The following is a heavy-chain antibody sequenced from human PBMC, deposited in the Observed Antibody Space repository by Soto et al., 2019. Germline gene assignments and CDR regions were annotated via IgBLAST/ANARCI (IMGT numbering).Heavy chain of an antibody. Sequence: SETLSLTCAVSGDSMSSSDYYWGWIRQPPGKGLEWIGSIYYSGSTYYNPSLQSRVAISVDTSKNQFSLKLKSVTAADTAIYYCARRTVNIRSFYSGLQPRCIDYWGPGAPVTLSS. V-gene: IGHV4-39*01. J-gene: IGHJ4*02. CDR3: ARRTVNIRSFYSGLQPRCIDY. D-gene: IGHD3-9*01. CDR1: GDSMSSSDYY. CDR2: IYYSGST.